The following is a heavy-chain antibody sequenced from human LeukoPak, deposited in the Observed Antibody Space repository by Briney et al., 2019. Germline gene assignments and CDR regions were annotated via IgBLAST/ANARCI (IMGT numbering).Heavy chain of an antibody. CDR1: CASITNDDYY. D-gene: IGHD3-16*01. Sequence: SQTLSLTCTVSCASITNDDYYWSWIRQHPWKGLEWIGYIYFSGSTYYNPTHKRRASVSVDTSKRQFSLRLPSVTAADTAVYYCARRAPYWFDPWGQGTLVIVSS. J-gene: IGHJ5*02. CDR3: ARRAPYWFDP. V-gene: IGHV4-31*03. CDR2: IYFSGST.